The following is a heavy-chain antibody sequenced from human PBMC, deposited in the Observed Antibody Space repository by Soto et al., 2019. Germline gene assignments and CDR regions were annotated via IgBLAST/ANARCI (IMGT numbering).Heavy chain of an antibody. V-gene: IGHV1-2*02. CDR1: GYTFTGYY. CDR3: ARTLGANWFDP. CDR2: INPNSGGT. D-gene: IGHD3-16*01. J-gene: IGHJ5*02. Sequence: QVQLVQSGAEVKKPGASVKVSCKASGYTFTGYYMHWVRQAPGQGLEWMGWINPNSGGTNYAQKVQGRGTMTRDTSISTAYMELSRLRADDTAVYFCARTLGANWFDPWGQGTLVTVSS.